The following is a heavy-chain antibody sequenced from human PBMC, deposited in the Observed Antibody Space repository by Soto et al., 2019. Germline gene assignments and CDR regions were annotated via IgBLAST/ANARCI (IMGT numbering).Heavy chain of an antibody. V-gene: IGHV4-39*01. J-gene: IGHJ4*02. Sequence: PSETLSLTCTVSGGSITSSSHYWGWIRQPPGKGLECIGNIYYDGNRYYNPSLKSRVTIPVDTPKNQFSLKLSSVTAADTAVYYCSSKEYKYESSGYLYWGQGTLVTVSS. CDR1: GGSITSSSHY. D-gene: IGHD3-22*01. CDR3: SSKEYKYESSGYLY. CDR2: IYYDGNR.